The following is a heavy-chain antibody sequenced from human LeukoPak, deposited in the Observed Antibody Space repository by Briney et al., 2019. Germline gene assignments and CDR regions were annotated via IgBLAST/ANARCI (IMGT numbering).Heavy chain of an antibody. V-gene: IGHV3-7*01. Sequence: GGSLRLSCVASGLSFGNYWMDWVRQAPGKGLEWVGNIKQDGSEKYYVDSVKGRFTISRDNAKNSLYLDMNSLRVEDTAIYFCTRDFDPWGQGTLVTVSS. CDR2: IKQDGSEK. J-gene: IGHJ5*02. CDR3: TRDFDP. CDR1: GLSFGNYW.